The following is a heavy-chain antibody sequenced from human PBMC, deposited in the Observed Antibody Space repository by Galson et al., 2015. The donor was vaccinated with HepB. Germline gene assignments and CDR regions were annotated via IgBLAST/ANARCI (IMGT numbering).Heavy chain of an antibody. CDR2: IYYSGST. D-gene: IGHD3/OR15-3a*01. V-gene: IGHV4-59*01. Sequence: SETLSLTCTVSGGSISSYYWSWIRQPPGKGLEWIGYIYYSGSTNYNPSLKSRVTISVDTSKNQFSLKLSSVTAADTAVYYCARKGRHLMDPVDYWGQGTLVTVST. CDR3: ARKGRHLMDPVDY. J-gene: IGHJ4*02. CDR1: GGSISSYY.